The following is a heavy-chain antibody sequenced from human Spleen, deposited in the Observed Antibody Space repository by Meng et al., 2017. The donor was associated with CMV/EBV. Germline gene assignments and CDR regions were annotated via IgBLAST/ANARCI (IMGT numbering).Heavy chain of an antibody. CDR1: GFTFSSYA. CDR3: ARAYYDFWSGYYGGWFGP. D-gene: IGHD3-3*01. CDR2: ISYDGSNK. Sequence: GESLKISCAASGFTFSSYAMHWVRQAPGKGLEWVAVISYDGSNKYYADSVKGRFTISRDNSKNTLYLQMNSLRAEDTAVYYCARAYYDFWSGYYGGWFGPWGQGTLVTVSS. J-gene: IGHJ5*02. V-gene: IGHV3-30*04.